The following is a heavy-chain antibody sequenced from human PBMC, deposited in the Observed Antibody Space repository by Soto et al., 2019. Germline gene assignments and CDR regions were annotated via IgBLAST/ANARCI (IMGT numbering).Heavy chain of an antibody. D-gene: IGHD3-3*01. CDR3: TTVVRQRITIFGVVTSANYYYYGMDV. CDR2: IKSKTDGGTT. J-gene: IGHJ6*02. CDR1: GFTFSNAW. V-gene: IGHV3-15*07. Sequence: GGSLRLSCAASGFTFSNAWMNWVRQAPGKGLEWVGRIKSKTDGGTTDYAAPVKGRFTISRDDSKNTLYLQMNSLKTEDTAVYYCTTVVRQRITIFGVVTSANYYYYGMDVWGQGTTVTVSS.